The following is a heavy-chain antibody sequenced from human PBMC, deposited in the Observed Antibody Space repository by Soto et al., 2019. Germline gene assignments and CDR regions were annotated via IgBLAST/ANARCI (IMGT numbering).Heavy chain of an antibody. D-gene: IGHD6-19*01. V-gene: IGHV3-48*02. CDR3: ASAGPVIAVAGWFEY. CDR1: GFTFSSYS. J-gene: IGHJ4*02. CDR2: ISSSSSTI. Sequence: GGSLRLSCAASGFTFSSYSMNWVRQAPGKGLEWVSYISSSSSTIYYADSVKGRFTISRDNAKNSLYLQMNSLRDEDTAVYYCASAGPVIAVAGWFEYWGQGTRVTVSS.